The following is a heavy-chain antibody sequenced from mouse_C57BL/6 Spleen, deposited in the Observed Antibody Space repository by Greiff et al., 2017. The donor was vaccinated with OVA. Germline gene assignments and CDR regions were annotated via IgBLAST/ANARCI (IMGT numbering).Heavy chain of an antibody. Sequence: EVQLQESGPGLVKPSQSLSLSCSATGYSITSGYYWNWIRQLPGNKLEWMGYIRYDGSTNYNPSLKNRISITRDTSKNQFFLKLNSVTTEDTATYYGAREGTGTVGDYWGQGTTLTVSS. CDR3: AREGTGTVGDY. V-gene: IGHV3-6*01. D-gene: IGHD4-1*01. J-gene: IGHJ2*01. CDR2: IRYDGST. CDR1: GYSITSGYY.